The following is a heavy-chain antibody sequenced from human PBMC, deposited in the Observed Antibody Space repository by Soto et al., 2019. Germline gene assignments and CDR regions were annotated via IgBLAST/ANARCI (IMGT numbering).Heavy chain of an antibody. J-gene: IGHJ5*02. CDR1: GYTFTSYG. V-gene: IGHV1-18*01. Sequence: ASVKVSCKASGYTFTSYGISWVRQAPGQGLEWMGWISAYNDNTNYAQKLQGRVTMTTDTSTSTAYMELRSLRSDDTAVYYCARVYYDSSGYPGHWFDPWGQGTLVTVSS. CDR3: ARVYYDSSGYPGHWFDP. D-gene: IGHD3-22*01. CDR2: ISAYNDNT.